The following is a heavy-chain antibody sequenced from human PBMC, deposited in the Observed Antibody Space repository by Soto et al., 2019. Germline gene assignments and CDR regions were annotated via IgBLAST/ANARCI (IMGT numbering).Heavy chain of an antibody. CDR2: INHSGST. CDR1: GGSFSGYY. CDR3: ARENRTLYWYFDL. V-gene: IGHV4-34*01. J-gene: IGHJ2*01. Sequence: QVQLQQWGAGLLKPSETLSLTCAVYGGSFSGYYWSWIRQPPGKGLEWIGEINHSGSTNYNPSLKSRVTIPVDTSKNQFSLKLSSVTAADTAVYYCARENRTLYWYFDLWGRGTLVTVSS.